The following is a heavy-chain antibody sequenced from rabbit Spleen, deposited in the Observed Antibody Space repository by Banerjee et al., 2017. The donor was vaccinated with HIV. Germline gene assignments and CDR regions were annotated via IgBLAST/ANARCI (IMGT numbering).Heavy chain of an antibody. D-gene: IGHD8-1*01. Sequence: QEKLVESGGDLVKPEGSLTLTCKASGFSFSDRDVMCWVRQAPGKGLEWIGYIDPVFGITYYANWVNGRFSISRENAQNTVFLQMTSLTAADTATYFCARDGAGGSYFALWGQGTLVTVS. V-gene: IGHV1S47*01. CDR3: ARDGAGGSYFAL. CDR2: IDPVFGIT. J-gene: IGHJ6*01. CDR1: GFSFSDRDV.